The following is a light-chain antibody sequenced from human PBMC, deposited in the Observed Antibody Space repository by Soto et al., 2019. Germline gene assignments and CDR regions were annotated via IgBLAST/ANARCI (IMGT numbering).Light chain of an antibody. Sequence: EVVMTQSPATLSVSPGERVTLSCRASQGVSSNLAWYQQKPGQAPRLLIYGASTRATGIPARFSGSGSGTEFTLTISSLQSGDLAIYYCQQYNSWPPYTFGQGTKLEIK. CDR1: QGVSSN. CDR3: QQYNSWPPYT. J-gene: IGKJ2*01. V-gene: IGKV3-15*01. CDR2: GAS.